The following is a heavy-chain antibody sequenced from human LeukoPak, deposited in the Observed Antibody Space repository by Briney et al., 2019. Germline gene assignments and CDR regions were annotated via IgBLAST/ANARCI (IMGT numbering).Heavy chain of an antibody. V-gene: IGHV3-21*01. D-gene: IGHD3-3*01. CDR2: ISSSSSYI. Sequence: GGSLRLSCAASGFTFSSYSMNWVRQAPGKGLEWVSSISSSSSYIYYADSVKGRFTISRDNAKNPLYLQMNSLRAEDTAVYYCARDHSHDFWSGYQFDPWGQGTLVTVSS. CDR1: GFTFSSYS. CDR3: ARDHSHDFWSGYQFDP. J-gene: IGHJ5*02.